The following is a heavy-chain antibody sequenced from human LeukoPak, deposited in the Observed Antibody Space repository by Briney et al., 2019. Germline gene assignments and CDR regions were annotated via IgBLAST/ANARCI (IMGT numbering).Heavy chain of an antibody. CDR1: GFTSSSYA. CDR2: ISGSGGST. CDR3: AKGSTTVTTYYFDY. J-gene: IGHJ4*02. V-gene: IGHV3-23*01. D-gene: IGHD4-17*01. Sequence: GGSLRLSCAASGFTSSSYAMSWVRQAPGKGLGWVSAISGSGGSTYYADSVKGRFTISRDNSKNTLYLQMNSLRAEDTAVYYCAKGSTTVTTYYFDYWGQGTLVTVSS.